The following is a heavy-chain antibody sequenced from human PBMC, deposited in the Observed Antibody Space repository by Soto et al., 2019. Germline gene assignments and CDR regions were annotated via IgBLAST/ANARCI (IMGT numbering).Heavy chain of an antibody. CDR3: ARDSRGGAARRPTFYY. J-gene: IGHJ4*02. Sequence: PGGSLRLSCVGSGFTFSSFEMNWVRQTPGKGLEWLSYIGRSGETIYYADSVKGRFTISRDNAKSSLFLQMTGLRDEDTEIYYCARDSRGGAARRPTFYYWGRGTLVTVSS. CDR1: GFTFSSFE. D-gene: IGHD6-6*01. V-gene: IGHV3-48*03. CDR2: IGRSGETI.